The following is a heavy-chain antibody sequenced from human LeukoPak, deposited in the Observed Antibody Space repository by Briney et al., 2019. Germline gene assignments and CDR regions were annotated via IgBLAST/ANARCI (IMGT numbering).Heavy chain of an antibody. Sequence: SETLSLTCTVSGGSISSYYWSWVRQPPGKGLEWIGYVSYSGSTDYNPSLKSRVIISIDTSKNQFSLRLSSVTAADTAIYYCARENDRYGRIDYWGQGTQVTVSS. D-gene: IGHD5-18*01. CDR3: ARENDRYGRIDY. J-gene: IGHJ4*02. CDR1: GGSISSYY. V-gene: IGHV4-59*01. CDR2: VSYSGST.